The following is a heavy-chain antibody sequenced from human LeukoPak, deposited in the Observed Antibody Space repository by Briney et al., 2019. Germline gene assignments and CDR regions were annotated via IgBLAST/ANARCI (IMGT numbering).Heavy chain of an antibody. Sequence: PGGSLRLSCAASGFTFSGYSMNWVRQAPGKGLEWVSSISSSSSYIYYADSVKGRFTISRDNAKNSLYLQMNSLRAEDTAVYYCARDGPFGTVRGVPVYYFDYWGQGTLVTVPS. D-gene: IGHD3-10*01. CDR1: GFTFSGYS. J-gene: IGHJ4*02. CDR2: ISSSSSYI. CDR3: ARDGPFGTVRGVPVYYFDY. V-gene: IGHV3-21*01.